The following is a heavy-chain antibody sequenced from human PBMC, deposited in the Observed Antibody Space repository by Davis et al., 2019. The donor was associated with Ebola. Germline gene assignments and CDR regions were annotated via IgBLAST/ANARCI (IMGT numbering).Heavy chain of an antibody. CDR2: ISGSGGST. CDR1: GFTFRSYA. CDR3: AKLPWPSVPDYFDY. V-gene: IGHV3-23*01. D-gene: IGHD5-12*01. Sequence: GESLKISCAASGFTFRSYAMSWVRQAPGKGLEWVSGISGSGGSTYYADSVKGRFTISRDNSKNTMYVQMNSLRAEDTAVYYCAKLPWPSVPDYFDYWGQGTLVTVSS. J-gene: IGHJ4*02.